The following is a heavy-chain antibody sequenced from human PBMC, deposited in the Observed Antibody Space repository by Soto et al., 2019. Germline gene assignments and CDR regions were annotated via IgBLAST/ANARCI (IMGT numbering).Heavy chain of an antibody. J-gene: IGHJ4*02. CDR2: IRSERYGGTA. V-gene: IGHV3-49*05. D-gene: IGHD3-22*01. CDR3: TTIPRDTRGYPFDC. Sequence: EMQLVESGGGLVKPGRSLRLSCSGSGFTFGDYAMSWFRQTPGKGLECVGFIRSERYGGTADYAASVKGRFIISRDDSKSVAYLQMNSLKSDDTGVYYCTTIPRDTRGYPFDCWGQGTLVTVSS. CDR1: GFTFGDYA.